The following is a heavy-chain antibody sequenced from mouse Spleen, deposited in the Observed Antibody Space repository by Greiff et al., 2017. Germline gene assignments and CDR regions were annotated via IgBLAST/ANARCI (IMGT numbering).Heavy chain of an antibody. Sequence: EVKLQESGPELVKPGASVKIPCKASGYTFTDYNMDWVKQSHGKSLEWIGDINPNNGGTIYNQKFKGKATLTVDKSSSTAYMELRSLTSEDTAVYYCARWSYYGSSYGAMDYWGQGTSVTVSS. CDR1: GYTFTDYN. J-gene: IGHJ4*01. CDR2: INPNNGGT. D-gene: IGHD1-1*01. CDR3: ARWSYYGSSYGAMDY. V-gene: IGHV1-18*01.